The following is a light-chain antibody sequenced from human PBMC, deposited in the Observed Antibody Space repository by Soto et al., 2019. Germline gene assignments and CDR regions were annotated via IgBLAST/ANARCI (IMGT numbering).Light chain of an antibody. Sequence: EIVLTQSPATLSLSPGERATLSCRASQSVTTNFAWYQQKPGQAPRLLIYGTSNRAPGIPARFSGSGSGTDFTLTISSLEPEDFAVYSCQHRSTWPPLYTFGPGTKVEIK. J-gene: IGKJ3*01. CDR2: GTS. V-gene: IGKV3-11*01. CDR1: QSVTTN. CDR3: QHRSTWPPLYT.